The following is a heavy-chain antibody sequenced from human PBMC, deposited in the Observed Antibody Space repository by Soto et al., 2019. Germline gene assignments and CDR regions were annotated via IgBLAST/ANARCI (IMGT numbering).Heavy chain of an antibody. J-gene: IGHJ4*02. V-gene: IGHV5-10-1*01. Sequence: XAYLTVTGKGSGYSFTGYWIAWVRQKPGKGLEWMGRIDPSDSQTYYSPSFRGHVTISVTKSITTVFLQWSSLRASDTAMYYCARQIYDSDTGPNFQYYFDSWGQCTPVT. CDR2: IDPSDSQT. CDR1: GYSFTGYW. CDR3: ARQIYDSDTGPNFQYYFDS. D-gene: IGHD3-22*01.